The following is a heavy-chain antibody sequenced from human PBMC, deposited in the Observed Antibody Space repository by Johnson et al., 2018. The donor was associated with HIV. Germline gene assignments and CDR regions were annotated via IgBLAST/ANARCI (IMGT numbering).Heavy chain of an antibody. CDR1: GFTFSTYA. Sequence: MQLVESGGGVVQPGRSLRLSCAASGFTFSTYAMHWVRQAPGKGLEWVSRINSDGSSTSYADSVKGRFTISRDNAKNTLYLQMNSLRAEDTAVYYWAGESPYYYDSSGRQHDAFDIWGQGTMVTVSS. CDR2: INSDGSST. J-gene: IGHJ3*02. V-gene: IGHV3-74*01. D-gene: IGHD3-22*01. CDR3: AGESPYYYDSSGRQHDAFDI.